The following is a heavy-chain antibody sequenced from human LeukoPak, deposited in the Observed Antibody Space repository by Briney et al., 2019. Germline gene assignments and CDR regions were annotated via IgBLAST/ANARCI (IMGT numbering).Heavy chain of an antibody. CDR2: IYTSGST. D-gene: IGHD6-13*01. Sequence: SQTLSLSCTISGDSITATGTYYWSWIRQPAGKGLEWIGRIYTSGSTLYNPSFQSRVTVSVDTSKTRFYLNLNSVTAADTAVYYCPREAVSGSRFDPWGQGTLVTVSS. CDR3: PREAVSGSRFDP. V-gene: IGHV4-61*02. CDR1: GDSITATGTYY. J-gene: IGHJ5*02.